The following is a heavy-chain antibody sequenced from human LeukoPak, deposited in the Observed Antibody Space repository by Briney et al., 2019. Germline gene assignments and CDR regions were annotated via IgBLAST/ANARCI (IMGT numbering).Heavy chain of an antibody. CDR3: AKDGGYGTPTPFYYYGMDV. CDR1: GFTFSSYG. Sequence: PGGSLRLSCAGSGFTFSSYGMHWVRQAPGKGLEWVAVISYDGSNKYYADSVKGRFTISRDNSKNTLYLQMNSLRAEDTAVYYCAKDGGYGTPTPFYYYGMDVWGQGTTVTVSS. CDR2: ISYDGSNK. V-gene: IGHV3-30*18. J-gene: IGHJ6*02. D-gene: IGHD5-18*01.